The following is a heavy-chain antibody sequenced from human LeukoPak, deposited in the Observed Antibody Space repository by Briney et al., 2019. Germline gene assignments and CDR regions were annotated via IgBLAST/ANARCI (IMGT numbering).Heavy chain of an antibody. CDR2: IYYSGST. Sequence: SGTLSLTCAVSGGSISSSSYYWGWIRQPPGKGLEWIGSIYYSGSTYYNPSLKSRVTISVDTSKNQFSLKLSSVTAADTAMYYCVKSGGYGLIDYWGQGTLVTVSS. V-gene: IGHV4-39*01. CDR1: GGSISSSSYY. J-gene: IGHJ4*02. CDR3: VKSGGYGLIDY. D-gene: IGHD6-19*01.